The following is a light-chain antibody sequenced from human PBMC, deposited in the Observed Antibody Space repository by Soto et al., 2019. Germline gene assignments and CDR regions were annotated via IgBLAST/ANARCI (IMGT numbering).Light chain of an antibody. CDR2: SNN. J-gene: IGLJ2*01. Sequence: QPVLTQPPSASGTPGQRVTISCSGSSSNIGSNTVNWYQQLPGTAPKLLIYSNNQRPSGVPDRFSGSKSVTSASLAISGLQSEDEADFYCAAWDDSLNAVVFGGGTKVTVL. V-gene: IGLV1-44*01. CDR1: SSNIGSNT. CDR3: AAWDDSLNAVV.